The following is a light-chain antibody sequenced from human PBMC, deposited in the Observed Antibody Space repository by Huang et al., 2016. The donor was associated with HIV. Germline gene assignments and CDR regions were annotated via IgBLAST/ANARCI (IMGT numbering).Light chain of an antibody. CDR3: QQSYASPPT. J-gene: IGKJ1*01. CDR1: QNISTY. V-gene: IGKV1-39*01. CDR2: TTS. Sequence: DIQLTQFPSSLSASVGDRVNIPCRASQNISTYIKWSHQKPGRAPKLLIHTTSNCHSEVPSRFSGSGSGTTFRFTIASLHLDDLATYFCQQSYASPPTFGQGTKVEV.